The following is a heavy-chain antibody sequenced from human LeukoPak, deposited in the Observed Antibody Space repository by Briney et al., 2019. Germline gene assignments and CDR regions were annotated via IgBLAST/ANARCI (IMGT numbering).Heavy chain of an antibody. CDR3: ARALTTLTYEGY. D-gene: IGHD1-1*01. Sequence: GGSLRLSCAASGFTFSSYTMHWIRQAPGKGLEWVSSISGINSYIFYADSVKGRFTVSRDNAKDSLYLQMNSLRAEDTAVYYCARALTTLTYEGYWGQGTLVTVSS. J-gene: IGHJ4*02. CDR2: ISGINSYI. V-gene: IGHV3-21*01. CDR1: GFTFSSYT.